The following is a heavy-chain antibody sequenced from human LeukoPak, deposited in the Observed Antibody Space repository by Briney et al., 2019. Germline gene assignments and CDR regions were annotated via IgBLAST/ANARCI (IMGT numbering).Heavy chain of an antibody. CDR2: INAGNGNT. CDR1: GYTFTDYA. J-gene: IGHJ6*02. D-gene: IGHD3-10*01. V-gene: IGHV1-3*01. CDR3: ARDPRITMVREPKINYYYYGMDV. Sequence: ASVKVSCKASGYTFTDYAMHWVRQAPGQSLEWMGWINAGNGNTIYSQKFQGRVTFTRDTSASTAYMELSSLRSEDTAVYYCARDPRITMVREPKINYYYYGMDVWGQGTTVTVSS.